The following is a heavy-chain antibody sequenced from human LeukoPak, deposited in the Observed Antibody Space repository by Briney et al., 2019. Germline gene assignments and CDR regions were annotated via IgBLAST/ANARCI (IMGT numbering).Heavy chain of an antibody. V-gene: IGHV3-7*01. J-gene: IGHJ4*02. D-gene: IGHD6-13*01. CDR3: ARSYSSSWYHY. Sequence: GGSLRLSCAASGFTFSNAWMSWVRQAPGKGLEWVANIKQDGSEKYYVDSVKGRFTISRDNAKNSLYLQMNSLRAEDTAVYYCARSYSSSWYHYWGQGTLVTVSS. CDR1: GFTFSNAW. CDR2: IKQDGSEK.